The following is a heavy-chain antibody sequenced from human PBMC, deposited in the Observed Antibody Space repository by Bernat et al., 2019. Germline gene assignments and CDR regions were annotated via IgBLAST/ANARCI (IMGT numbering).Heavy chain of an antibody. D-gene: IGHD6-19*01. V-gene: IGHV3-48*03. CDR3: ARVGRVADIDY. J-gene: IGHJ4*02. CDR1: GFPLSEYE. CDR2: ISTSGSTI. Sequence: EVQLVESGGGLVQPGGSLRLSCAASGFPLSEYEMSWVRQAPGKGLEWVSYISTSGSTIYYADSVKGRFTISRDTAKNSVDLKMNSLRAEDTAIYYCARVGRVADIDYWGQGTLVAVSS.